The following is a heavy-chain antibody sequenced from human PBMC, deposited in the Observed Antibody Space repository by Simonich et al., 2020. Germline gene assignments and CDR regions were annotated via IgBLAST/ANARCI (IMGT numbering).Heavy chain of an antibody. CDR3: ARASRGTWWYYYFDY. V-gene: IGHV1-18*01. D-gene: IGHD2-15*01. CDR2: TSAYNGNT. Sequence: QVQLVQSGAEVKKPGASVKVSCKASGYTFTSYGISWVRQAPGQGLEWMGWTSAYNGNTNHAQKLQGRVTMTTDTSTSTAYMELRSLRSDDTAVYYCARASRGTWWYYYFDYWGQGTLVTVSS. CDR1: GYTFTSYG. J-gene: IGHJ4*02.